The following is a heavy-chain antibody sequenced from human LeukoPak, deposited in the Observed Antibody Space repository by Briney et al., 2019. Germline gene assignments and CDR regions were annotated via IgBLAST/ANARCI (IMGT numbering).Heavy chain of an antibody. D-gene: IGHD2-15*01. J-gene: IGHJ6*03. Sequence: PSETLSLTCTVSGVSISSYYWSWIRQPPGKGLEWIGYIYYSGSTYYNPSLKSRVTISVHTSKNQFSLKLSSVTAADTAVYYCARFPGSAEYRHYYYMDVWGKGTTVTVSS. CDR3: ARFPGSAEYRHYYYMDV. CDR1: GVSISSYY. V-gene: IGHV4-59*12. CDR2: IYYSGST.